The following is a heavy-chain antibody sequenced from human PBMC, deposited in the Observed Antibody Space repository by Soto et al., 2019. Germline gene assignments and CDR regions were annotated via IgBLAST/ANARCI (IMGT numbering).Heavy chain of an antibody. CDR1: GFTFSSYG. V-gene: IGHV3-33*01. J-gene: IGHJ4*02. CDR3: ARGPHYYDSSGYYQDFDY. CDR2: IWYDGSNK. Sequence: PGGSLRLSCAASGFTFSSYGMHWVRQAPGKGLEWVAVIWYDGSNKYYADSVKGRFTISRDNSKNTLYLQMNSLRAEDTAVYYCARGPHYYDSSGYYQDFDYWGQGTLVTVSS. D-gene: IGHD3-22*01.